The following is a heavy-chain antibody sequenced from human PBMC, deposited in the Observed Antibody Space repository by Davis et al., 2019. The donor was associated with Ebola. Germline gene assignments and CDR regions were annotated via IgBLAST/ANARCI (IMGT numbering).Heavy chain of an antibody. V-gene: IGHV3-23*01. J-gene: IGHJ6*03. CDR1: GFTFSSYA. CDR2: ISGSGGST. D-gene: IGHD5/OR15-5a*01. CDR3: AKGGTILRLPYYYYMDV. Sequence: PGGSLRLSCAASGFTFSSYAMSWVRQAPGKGLEWVSAISGSGGSTYYADSVKGRFTISRDNSKNTLYLQMNSLRAEDTAVYYCAKGGTILRLPYYYYMDVWGKGTTVTVSS.